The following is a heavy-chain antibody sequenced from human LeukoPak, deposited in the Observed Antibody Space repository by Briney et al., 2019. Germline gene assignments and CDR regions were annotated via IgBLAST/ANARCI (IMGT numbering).Heavy chain of an antibody. J-gene: IGHJ6*03. Sequence: PSETLSLTCAVYGVSFSGYYWSWIRQPPGKGLEWIGEINHSGSTNYNPSPKSRVTISVDTSKNQFSLRLSSVTAADTAVYYCARAGTSIAAAGTFYYYYMDVWGKGTTVTVSS. V-gene: IGHV4-34*01. D-gene: IGHD6-13*01. CDR1: GVSFSGYY. CDR3: ARAGTSIAAAGTFYYYYMDV. CDR2: INHSGST.